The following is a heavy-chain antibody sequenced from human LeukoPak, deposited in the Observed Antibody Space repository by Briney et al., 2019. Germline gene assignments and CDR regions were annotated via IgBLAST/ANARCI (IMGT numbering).Heavy chain of an antibody. V-gene: IGHV4-30-4*08. J-gene: IGHJ4*02. D-gene: IGHD6-13*01. CDR2: IYYSGST. Sequence: SETLSLTCTVSGGSISSGDYYWSWIRQPPGKGLEWIGYIYYSGSTYYNPSLKSRVTISVDTSNNQFSLKLSSVTAADTAVYYCARVSGQQLYFYWGQGTLVTVSS. CDR1: GGSISSGDYY. CDR3: ARVSGQQLYFY.